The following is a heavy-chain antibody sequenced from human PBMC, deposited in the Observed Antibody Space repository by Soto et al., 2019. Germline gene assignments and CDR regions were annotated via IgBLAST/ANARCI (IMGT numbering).Heavy chain of an antibody. CDR1: GIPFGSRA. Sequence: EVQLLESGGDLVQPGGSLRLSCVASGIPFGSRAMSWVRQAPGEGLEWVSTITDTGGDTKYADSVRGRFTMSRDNSKKTLYLQMNSLRVEDSALYYCARGSTDSYPGSRIFDFWGLGTLVTVSS. D-gene: IGHD3-10*01. V-gene: IGHV3-23*01. J-gene: IGHJ4*02. CDR3: ARGSTDSYPGSRIFDF. CDR2: ITDTGGDT.